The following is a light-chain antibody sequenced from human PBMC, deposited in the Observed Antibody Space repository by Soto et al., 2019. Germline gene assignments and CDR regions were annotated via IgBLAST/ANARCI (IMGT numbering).Light chain of an antibody. CDR2: AAS. J-gene: IGKJ2*01. CDR1: QTISTH. V-gene: IGKV1-39*01. Sequence: DIQMTQSPSSLSASVGDRVTITCRASQTISTHLNWYQQKPGKAPKLLIYAASTLQSGVPSRFSRSGSGTDFTLTISSLQPEDFATYYCQQSLTIPYTFGQGTKLEIK. CDR3: QQSLTIPYT.